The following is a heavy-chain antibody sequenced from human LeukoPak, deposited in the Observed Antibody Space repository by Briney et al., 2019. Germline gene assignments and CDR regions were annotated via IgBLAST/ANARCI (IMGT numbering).Heavy chain of an antibody. J-gene: IGHJ4*02. CDR1: GASISSYY. CDR3: ARGGGYSYGPTWY. V-gene: IGHV4-59*08. D-gene: IGHD5-18*01. Sequence: SETLSLTCAVSGASISSYYWSWIRQPPGKGLEWIGYLYFTENTNYNPSLKSRVTISADTSKNQFSLKLNSVTAADTAVYYCARGGGYSYGPTWYWGQGTLVTVSS. CDR2: LYFTENT.